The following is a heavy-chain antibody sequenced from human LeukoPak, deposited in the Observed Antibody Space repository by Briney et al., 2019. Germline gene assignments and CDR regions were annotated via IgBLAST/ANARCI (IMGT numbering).Heavy chain of an antibody. CDR2: IRSSGPSI. CDR3: ARDGPAAGTEVDY. V-gene: IGHV3-21*01. J-gene: IGHJ4*02. D-gene: IGHD6-13*01. CDR1: GFTFSSYA. Sequence: GGSLRLSCAASGFTFSSYAMSWVRQAPGKGLEWVSYIRSSGPSIYYAGSVKGRFTISRDNAKSSLYLQMNSLRAEDTAVYYCARDGPAAGTEVDYWGQGTLVTVSS.